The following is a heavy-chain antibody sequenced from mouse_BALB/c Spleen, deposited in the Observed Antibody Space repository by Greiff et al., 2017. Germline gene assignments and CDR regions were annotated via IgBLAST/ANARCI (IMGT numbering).Heavy chain of an antibody. CDR1: GFTFSSYT. CDR3: TRDGNDAMDY. V-gene: IGHV5-6-4*01. D-gene: IGHD4-1*01. CDR2: ISSGGSYT. Sequence: EVKLMESGGGLVKPGGSLKLSCAASGFTFSSYTMSWVRQTPEKRLEWVATISSGGSYTYYPDSVKGRFTISRGNAKNTLYLQMSSLKSEDTAMYYCTRDGNDAMDYWGQGTSVTVSS. J-gene: IGHJ4*01.